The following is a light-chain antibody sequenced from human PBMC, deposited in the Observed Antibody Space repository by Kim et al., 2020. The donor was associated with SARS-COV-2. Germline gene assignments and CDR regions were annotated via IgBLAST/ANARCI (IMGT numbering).Light chain of an antibody. CDR3: QHRSSWPLT. CDR2: DAS. V-gene: IGKV3-11*01. CDR1: QSVSSY. Sequence: EIVLTQSPATLSLSPGERVSLSCRASQSVSSYLAWYQQKPGQAPRLLIYDASNRATGIPARFSGSGSGTDFTLTISSLEPEDFAVYYCQHRSSWPLTFGGGTKVDIK. J-gene: IGKJ4*01.